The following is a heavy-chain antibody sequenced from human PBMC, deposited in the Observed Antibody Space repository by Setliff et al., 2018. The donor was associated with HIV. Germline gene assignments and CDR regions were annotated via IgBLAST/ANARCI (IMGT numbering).Heavy chain of an antibody. D-gene: IGHD6-13*01. V-gene: IGHV4-59*12. CDR2: IYYSGST. CDR3: ARGRGSSSSWPIDY. CDR1: GGSISSYY. Sequence: SETLSLTCSVSGGSISSYYWSWIRQPPGKGLEWIGYIYYSGSTNYNPSLKSRVTISVDTSKNQFSLKLSSVTAADTAVYFCARGRGSSSSWPIDYWGQGTLVTVSS. J-gene: IGHJ4*02.